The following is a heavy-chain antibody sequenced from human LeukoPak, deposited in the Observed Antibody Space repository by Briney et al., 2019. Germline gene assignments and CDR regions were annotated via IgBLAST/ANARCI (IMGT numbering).Heavy chain of an antibody. Sequence: GASVKVSCKASGGTFSSYAISWVRQAPGQGLEWMGGIIPIFGTANYAQKFQGRVTITADKSTSTAYMELSSLRSEDTAVYYCARATGEWELHGEGDYYYYMDVWGKGTTVTVSS. V-gene: IGHV1-69*06. CDR3: ARATGEWELHGEGDYYYYMDV. J-gene: IGHJ6*03. D-gene: IGHD1-26*01. CDR1: GGTFSSYA. CDR2: IIPIFGTA.